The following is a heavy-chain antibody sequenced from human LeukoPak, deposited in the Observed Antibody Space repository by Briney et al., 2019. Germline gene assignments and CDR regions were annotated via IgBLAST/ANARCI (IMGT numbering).Heavy chain of an antibody. J-gene: IGHJ4*02. CDR3: ARSGYAGGNDYFDY. CDR2: ISAYNGNT. Sequence: ASVKVSCTASGSTFTSYGISWVRQAPGQGLEWMGWISAYNGNTNYAQKLQGRVTMTTETSTSTAYMELRSLRSDDTAVYYCARSGYAGGNDYFDYWGQGTLVTVSS. D-gene: IGHD5-12*01. CDR1: GSTFTSYG. V-gene: IGHV1-18*01.